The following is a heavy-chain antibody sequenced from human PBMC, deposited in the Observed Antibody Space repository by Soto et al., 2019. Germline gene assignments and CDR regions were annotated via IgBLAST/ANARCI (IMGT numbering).Heavy chain of an antibody. V-gene: IGHV3-13*01. CDR3: TKQPMGIAAADTYFDY. CDR2: IGTAGDT. CDR1: GFTFSSYD. J-gene: IGHJ4*02. D-gene: IGHD6-13*01. Sequence: GGSLRLSCAASGFTFSSYDMHWVRQATGKGLEWVSAIGTAGDTYYPGSVKGRFTISRENAKNSLYLQMNSLRAGDTAVYYCTKQPMGIAAADTYFDYWGQGTLVTVSS.